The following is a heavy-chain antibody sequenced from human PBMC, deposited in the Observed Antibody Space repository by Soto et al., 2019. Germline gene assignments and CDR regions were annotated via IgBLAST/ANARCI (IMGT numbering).Heavy chain of an antibody. CDR2: IDWDDDK. CDR3: ARTYYYDSSDYWSSDF. D-gene: IGHD3-22*01. V-gene: IGHV2-70*11. CDR1: GFSLSTRGMC. Sequence: GSGPTLVNPTQTLTLTCTFSGFSLSTRGMCVSWIRQPPGKALEWLARIDWDDDKYYTTSLKTRLTISKDTSKNQMVLTITNMESVDTATYYCARTYYYDSSDYWSSDFWGQGTLVTVSS. J-gene: IGHJ4*02.